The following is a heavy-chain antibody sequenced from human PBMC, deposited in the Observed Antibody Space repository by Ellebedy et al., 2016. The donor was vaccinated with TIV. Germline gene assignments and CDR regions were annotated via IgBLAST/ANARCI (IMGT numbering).Heavy chain of an antibody. Sequence: AASVKVSCKASGYTFTSYAMHWVRQAPGQRLEWMGWINAGNGNTKYSQTLQGRVTMTTDTSTSTAYMELRSLRSDDTAVYYCARDQRYGNYFFDYWGQGTLVTVSS. CDR3: ARDQRYGNYFFDY. V-gene: IGHV1-3*01. D-gene: IGHD5-24*01. CDR2: INAGNGNT. J-gene: IGHJ4*02. CDR1: GYTFTSYA.